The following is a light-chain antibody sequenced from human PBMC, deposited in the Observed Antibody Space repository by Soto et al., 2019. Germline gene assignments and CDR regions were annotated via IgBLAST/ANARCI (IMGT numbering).Light chain of an antibody. CDR2: AAS. CDR3: QQSYSAPYT. CDR1: PSISSS. Sequence: DIQMTQSPSSLSASVGDGVTITCRASPSISSSLNWYQQKPGAAPNLLIYAASILQSGVPSRFSGSRSGTDFTLTINSLQPEDFATYYCQQSYSAPYTFGQGTKLEI. J-gene: IGKJ2*01. V-gene: IGKV1-39*01.